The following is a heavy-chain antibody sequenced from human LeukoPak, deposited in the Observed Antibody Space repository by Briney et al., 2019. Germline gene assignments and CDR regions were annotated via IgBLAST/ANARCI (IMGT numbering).Heavy chain of an antibody. V-gene: IGHV3-33*01. CDR2: IWYDGSNK. CDR1: GFTFSSYG. Sequence: GGSLRLSCAASGFTFSSYGMHWVRQAPGKGLEWVAVIWYDGSNKYYADSVKGRFTISRDNSKNTLYLQMNSLRAEDTAAYYCARDGARYNSYFDYWGQGTLVTVSS. CDR3: ARDGARYNSYFDY. D-gene: IGHD5-24*01. J-gene: IGHJ4*02.